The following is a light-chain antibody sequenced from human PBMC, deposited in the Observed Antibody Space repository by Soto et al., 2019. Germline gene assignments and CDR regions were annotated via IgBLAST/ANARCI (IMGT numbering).Light chain of an antibody. Sequence: DIHMTQSPSTLSGSVGHRVTITCRASQTISSWLAWYQKKQGKAPKLLIYKASTLKSGVPSRFSGSGYGTEFTLTISSMKTDDFETYYCQHYNSYSEAFGQGTKVDIK. J-gene: IGKJ1*01. CDR2: KAS. CDR3: QHYNSYSEA. CDR1: QTISSW. V-gene: IGKV1-5*03.